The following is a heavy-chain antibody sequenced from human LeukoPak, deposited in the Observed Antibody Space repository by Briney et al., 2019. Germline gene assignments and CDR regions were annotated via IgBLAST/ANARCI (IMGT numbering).Heavy chain of an antibody. V-gene: IGHV3-33*06. CDR3: AKDAQRGFDYSNSLEN. J-gene: IGHJ4*02. CDR2: IWSDKSNR. D-gene: IGHD4-11*01. Sequence: PGGSLRLSCAASGFIFNHHAMHWVRQAPGKGLEWVAVIWSDKSNRFYADSVRGRFTISRDDSRKTVYLQMERMAAEDTAIYYCAKDAQRGFDYSNSLENWGQGALVTVAS. CDR1: GFIFNHHA.